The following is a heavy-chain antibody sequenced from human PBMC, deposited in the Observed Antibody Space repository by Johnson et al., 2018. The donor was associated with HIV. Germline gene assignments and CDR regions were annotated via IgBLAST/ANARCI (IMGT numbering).Heavy chain of an antibody. CDR2: ISYDGSNK. CDR1: GFTFSSYA. V-gene: IGHV3-30-3*01. CDR3: ARGLVVPA. D-gene: IGHD2-2*01. J-gene: IGHJ3*01. Sequence: QVQLVESGGGVVQPGRSLRLSCAASGFTFSSYAMHWVRQAPGKGLEWVAVISYDGSNKYYADSVKCRFTISRDNAKNSLYLQMNSLRAEDTAVYYCARGLVVPAWGQGTMVTVSS.